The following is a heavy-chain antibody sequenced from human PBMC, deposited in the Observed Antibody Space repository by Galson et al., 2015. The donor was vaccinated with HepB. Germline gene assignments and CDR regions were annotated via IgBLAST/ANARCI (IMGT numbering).Heavy chain of an antibody. Sequence: PALVKPTQTLTLTCTVSGFSLSNARMGVSWIRQPPGKALEWLAHIFSNDEKSYSTSLKSRLTISKDTSKSQVVLTMTNMDPVDTATYYCARTLPAADYDFWSGAYYFDYWGQGTLVTVSS. CDR1: GFSLSNARMG. CDR3: ARTLPAADYDFWSGAYYFDY. CDR2: IFSNDEK. J-gene: IGHJ4*02. V-gene: IGHV2-26*01. D-gene: IGHD3-3*01.